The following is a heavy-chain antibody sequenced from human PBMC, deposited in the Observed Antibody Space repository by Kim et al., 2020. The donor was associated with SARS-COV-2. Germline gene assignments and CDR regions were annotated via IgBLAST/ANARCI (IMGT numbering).Heavy chain of an antibody. Sequence: ASVKVSCKASGYTFTGYSMNWVRQAPGQGLEWMGWINPNSGGTNYAQKFQGRVTMTRDTSISTAYMELSRLRSDDTAVYYCASARAAAVSFDYWGQGTLVTVSS. J-gene: IGHJ4*02. D-gene: IGHD6-13*01. V-gene: IGHV1-2*02. CDR1: GYTFTGYS. CDR3: ASARAAAVSFDY. CDR2: INPNSGGT.